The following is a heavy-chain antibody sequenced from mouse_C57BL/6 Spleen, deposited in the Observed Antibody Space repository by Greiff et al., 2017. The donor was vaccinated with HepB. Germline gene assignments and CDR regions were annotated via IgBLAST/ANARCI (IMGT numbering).Heavy chain of an antibody. CDR2: INPSSGYT. Sequence: VQLVESGAELAKPGASVKLSCKASGYTFTSYWMHWVKQRPGQGLEWIGYINPSSGYTKYNQKFKDKATLTADKSSSTAYMQLSSLTYEDSAVYYCASPTVVATRYFDVWGTGTTVTVSS. J-gene: IGHJ1*03. V-gene: IGHV1-7*01. CDR1: GYTFTSYW. D-gene: IGHD1-1*01. CDR3: ASPTVVATRYFDV.